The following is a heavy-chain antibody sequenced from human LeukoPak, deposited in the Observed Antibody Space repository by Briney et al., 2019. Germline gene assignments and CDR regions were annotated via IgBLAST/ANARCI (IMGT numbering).Heavy chain of an antibody. V-gene: IGHV4-59*12. Sequence: SETLSLTCTVSGGPISSYYWNWIRQPPGKGLEWIGYIYYSGSTKYNPSLKSRVTISVDTSKNQFSLKLSSVTAADTAVYYCARGVRYFDWLDYWGQGTLVTVSS. D-gene: IGHD3-9*01. CDR3: ARGVRYFDWLDY. J-gene: IGHJ4*02. CDR1: GGPISSYY. CDR2: IYYSGST.